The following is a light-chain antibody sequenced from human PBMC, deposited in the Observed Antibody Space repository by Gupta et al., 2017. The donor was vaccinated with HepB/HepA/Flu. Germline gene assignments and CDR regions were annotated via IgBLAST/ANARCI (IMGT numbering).Light chain of an antibody. CDR2: AAS. CDR1: QSASSY. CDR3: QQGSHWPT. V-gene: IGKV3-11*01. Sequence: EIELSHSPATLSLSPGERATLSCRASQSASSYLSWYQQTPGQAPRLLICAASNRAPVIPARFSGSGAGTDFTLTISILEPEDFAVYYCQQGSHWPTFGQGTRLEIQ. J-gene: IGKJ5*01.